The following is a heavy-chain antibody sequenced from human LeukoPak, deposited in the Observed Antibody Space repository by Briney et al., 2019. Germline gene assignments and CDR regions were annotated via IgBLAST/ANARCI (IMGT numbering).Heavy chain of an antibody. CDR3: ARRYDFWDY. J-gene: IGHJ4*02. Sequence: GGPLRLSCAASGFMFSNYAMHWVRQAPGKGLEWVSVISVGGGSTAYANSVKGRFTISRDDSKNTLHLQMDSLRADDTAVYYCARRYDFWDYWGQGTLVTVSS. CDR2: ISVGGGST. CDR1: GFMFSNYA. V-gene: IGHV3-23*01. D-gene: IGHD3-3*01.